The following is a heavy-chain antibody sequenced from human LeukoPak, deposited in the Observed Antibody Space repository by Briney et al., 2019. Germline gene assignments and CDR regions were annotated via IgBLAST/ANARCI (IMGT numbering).Heavy chain of an antibody. Sequence: SETLSLTCTVSGGSISSSSYYWGWIRQPPGKGLEWIGSIYYSGSTYYNPSLKSRVTISVDTSKNQFSLKLSSVTAADTAVYYCASFFSSGWHGGFDYWGQGTLVTVSS. CDR3: ASFFSSGWHGGFDY. D-gene: IGHD6-19*01. V-gene: IGHV4-39*01. J-gene: IGHJ4*02. CDR2: IYYSGST. CDR1: GGSISSSSYY.